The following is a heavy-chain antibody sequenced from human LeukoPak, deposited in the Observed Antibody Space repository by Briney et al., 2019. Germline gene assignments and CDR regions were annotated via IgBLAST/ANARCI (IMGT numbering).Heavy chain of an antibody. D-gene: IGHD6-13*01. CDR3: ARYAAAGTYLDY. CDR2: IYSGGST. CDR1: GFTVSSNY. Sequence: GGSLRLSCAASGFTVSSNYMSWVRQAPGKGLEWVSVIYSGGSTYYADSVKGRFTISRDNSKNTLYLQMNSLRAEDTAVYYCARYAAAGTYLDYWGQGTLVTVSS. V-gene: IGHV3-53*01. J-gene: IGHJ4*02.